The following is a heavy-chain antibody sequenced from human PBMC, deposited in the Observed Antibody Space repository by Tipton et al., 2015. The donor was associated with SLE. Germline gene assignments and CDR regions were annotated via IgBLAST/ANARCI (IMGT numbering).Heavy chain of an antibody. D-gene: IGHD3-16*01. CDR1: GFTFSSYA. J-gene: IGHJ3*02. CDR3: ARRRGDYVWGSHAFDI. V-gene: IGHV3-30-3*01. Sequence: SLRLSCAASGFTFSSYAMHWVRQAPGKWLEWVAVISYDGSNKYYADSVKGRVTISRDNSKNTLYLQMNSLRAEDTAVYYCARRRGDYVWGSHAFDIWGQETMVTVSA. CDR2: ISYDGSNK.